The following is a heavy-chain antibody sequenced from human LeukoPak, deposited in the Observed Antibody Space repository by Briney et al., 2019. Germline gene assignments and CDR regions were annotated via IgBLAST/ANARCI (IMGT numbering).Heavy chain of an antibody. D-gene: IGHD6-19*01. V-gene: IGHV1-8*02. Sequence: ASVKVSCKASGYAFTSYDINWVRQAPGQGLEWMGWMNPNSDNKGFAQKFQGRLTMTRNTSISTASMELSSLRSEDTAVYYCARVSGGWYGGGSDYWGQGTLVTVSS. CDR3: ARVSGGWYGGGSDY. CDR1: GYAFTSYD. CDR2: MNPNSDNK. J-gene: IGHJ4*02.